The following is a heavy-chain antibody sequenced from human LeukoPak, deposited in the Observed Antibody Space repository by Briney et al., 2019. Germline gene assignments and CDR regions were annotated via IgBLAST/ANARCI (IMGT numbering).Heavy chain of an antibody. J-gene: IGHJ4*02. CDR3: AKDLQDTAMVYFDY. Sequence: GGSLRLSCAASGFTFSSYAMSWVRQAPAKGLEWVSAISGSGGCTYYADSVKGRFTISRDNSKNTLYLQMNSLRAEDTAVYYCAKDLQDTAMVYFDYWGQGTLVTVSS. CDR2: ISGSGGCT. CDR1: GFTFSSYA. D-gene: IGHD5-18*01. V-gene: IGHV3-23*01.